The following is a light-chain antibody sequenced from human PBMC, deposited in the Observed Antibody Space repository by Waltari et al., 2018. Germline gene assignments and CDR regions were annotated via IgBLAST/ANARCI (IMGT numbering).Light chain of an antibody. J-gene: IGLJ1*01. CDR3: CSYAGSSTYV. V-gene: IGLV2-23*02. Sequence: QSALTQPASVSGSPGQSITISCTGTSSAVGGYNYVSWYQQHPGKAPKLMIYAFSKRPSVVSNRFSGSKSGNTACLTTSGLQAAGEADYYCCSYAGSSTYVFGTGTKVTVL. CDR2: AFS. CDR1: SSAVGGYNY.